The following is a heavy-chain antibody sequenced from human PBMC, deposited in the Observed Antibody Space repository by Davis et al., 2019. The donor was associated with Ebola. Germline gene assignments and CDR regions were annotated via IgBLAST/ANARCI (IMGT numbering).Heavy chain of an antibody. V-gene: IGHV5-51*01. CDR2: IYPGDSDT. D-gene: IGHD2-8*02. CDR3: ASLRRTITGMDDAFDI. CDR1: GYTFTRYW. J-gene: IGHJ3*02. Sequence: GESLKISCKASGYTFTRYWIVWVRQMPGKGLEWMGIIYPGDSDTRYSPSFLGQVTISADKSTKTAFLVWTGLKASDTAMYYCASLRRTITGMDDAFDIWGQGTMVTVSS.